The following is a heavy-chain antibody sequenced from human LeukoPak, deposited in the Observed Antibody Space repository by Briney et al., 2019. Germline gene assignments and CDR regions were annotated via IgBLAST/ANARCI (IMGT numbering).Heavy chain of an antibody. V-gene: IGHV3-48*01. D-gene: IGHD2-2*01. CDR2: ISSSSSVI. CDR3: ARDYGYCRGNTCYASFDY. CDR1: GFTFSTYS. Sequence: GGSLRLSCAASGFTFSTYSTSWVRQAPGKGLEWISYISSSSSVIYYADSVKGRFTISRDNARNSLYLQMNSLRGEDTAVYYCARDYGYCRGNTCYASFDYWGHGTLVTVSS. J-gene: IGHJ4*01.